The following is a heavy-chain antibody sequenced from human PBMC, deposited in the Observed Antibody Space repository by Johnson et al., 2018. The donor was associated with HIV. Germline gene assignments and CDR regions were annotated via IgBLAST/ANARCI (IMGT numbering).Heavy chain of an antibody. CDR1: GFTFSDFY. V-gene: IGHV3-11*04. D-gene: IGHD1-1*01. CDR3: ARDQSNGWNRGAFDI. CDR2: ISTSGSNT. J-gene: IGHJ3*02. Sequence: QVHLVESGGDLVKPGGSLRLSCTASGFTFSDFYMSWIRQAPGKGLEWVSYISTSGSNTYYADSVKGRFTISRDNSKNTLYLHMNSLRAEDTAVYYCARDQSNGWNRGAFDIWGQGTVVTVSS.